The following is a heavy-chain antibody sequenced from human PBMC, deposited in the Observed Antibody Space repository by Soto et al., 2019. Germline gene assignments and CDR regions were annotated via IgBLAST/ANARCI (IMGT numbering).Heavy chain of an antibody. Sequence: SETLSLTCTVSGGSFKSGSYSWSWIRQPPGKGLEWIGYVYHTGRTSYNPSLKSRVSISMDTSKNQFSLNLDSVTAADTAVYFCARDFAYFDFWGQGTLVTVSS. J-gene: IGHJ4*02. V-gene: IGHV4-61*01. CDR1: GGSFKSGSYS. CDR3: ARDFAYFDF. CDR2: VYHTGRT. D-gene: IGHD3-3*01.